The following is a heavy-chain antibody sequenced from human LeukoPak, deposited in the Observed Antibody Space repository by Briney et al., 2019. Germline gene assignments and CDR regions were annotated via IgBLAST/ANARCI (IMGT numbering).Heavy chain of an antibody. V-gene: IGHV4-30-2*01. Sequence: SQTLSLTCTVSGGSISSGGYYWSWIRQPPGKGLEWIGYIYHSGSTYYNPSLESRVTISVDRSKNQFSLKLSSVTAADTAVYYCARGGQQKNSIDYWGQGTLVTVSS. CDR3: ARGGQQKNSIDY. D-gene: IGHD4-23*01. CDR2: IYHSGST. J-gene: IGHJ4*02. CDR1: GGSISSGGYY.